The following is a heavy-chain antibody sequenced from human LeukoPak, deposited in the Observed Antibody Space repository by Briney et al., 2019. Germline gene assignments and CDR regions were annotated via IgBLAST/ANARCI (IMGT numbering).Heavy chain of an antibody. Sequence: ASVKVSCKASGYTFTSYDINWVRQATGQGLEWMGGMNPNSGNTGYAQKFQGRVTMTRNTSISTAYMELSSLRSEDTAVYYCARVAGALTGYYNTRGWFDPWGQGTLVTVSS. CDR2: MNPNSGNT. D-gene: IGHD3-9*01. CDR3: ARVAGALTGYYNTRGWFDP. J-gene: IGHJ5*02. CDR1: GYTFTSYD. V-gene: IGHV1-8*01.